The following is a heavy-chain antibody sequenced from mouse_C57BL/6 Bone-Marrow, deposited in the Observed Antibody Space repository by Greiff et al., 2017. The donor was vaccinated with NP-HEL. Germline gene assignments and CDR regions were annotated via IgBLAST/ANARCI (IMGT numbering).Heavy chain of an antibody. V-gene: IGHV1-64*01. D-gene: IGHD2-3*01. CDR2: IHPNSGST. CDR3: AIYDGYLYYFDY. Sequence: QVQLQQSGAELVKPGASVKLSCKASGYTFTSYWMHWVKQRPGQGLEWIGMIHPNSGSTNYNEKFKSKATLTVDKSSSTAYMQLSSLTSEDSAVYYCAIYDGYLYYFDYWGQGTTLTVSS. CDR1: GYTFTSYW. J-gene: IGHJ2*01.